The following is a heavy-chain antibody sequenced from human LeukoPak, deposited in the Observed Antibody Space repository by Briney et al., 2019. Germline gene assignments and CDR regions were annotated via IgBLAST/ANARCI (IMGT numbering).Heavy chain of an antibody. CDR3: ASSKYSSSWYRPGFDY. J-gene: IGHJ4*02. V-gene: IGHV1-69*05. D-gene: IGHD6-13*01. Sequence: SVKVSCKAFGYTFTGYYMHWVRQAPGQGLEWMGGIIPIFGTANYAQKFQGRGTITTDESTSTAYMELSSLRSEDTAVYYCASSKYSSSWYRPGFDYWGQGTLVAVSS. CDR2: IIPIFGTA. CDR1: GYTFTGYY.